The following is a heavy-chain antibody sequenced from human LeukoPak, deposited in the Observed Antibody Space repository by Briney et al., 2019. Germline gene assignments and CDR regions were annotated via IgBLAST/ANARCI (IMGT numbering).Heavy chain of an antibody. CDR2: ISITGITI. V-gene: IGHV3-48*03. Sequence: PGGSLRLSCAASGFTFNSFEMNWVRQAPGKGLEWVSYISITGITIYYADSVEGRFTISRDNAKNSLYLQMNILRAEDTAVYYCAREMGGYPFDYWGQGTLVTVSS. D-gene: IGHD5-12*01. CDR1: GFTFNSFE. J-gene: IGHJ4*02. CDR3: AREMGGYPFDY.